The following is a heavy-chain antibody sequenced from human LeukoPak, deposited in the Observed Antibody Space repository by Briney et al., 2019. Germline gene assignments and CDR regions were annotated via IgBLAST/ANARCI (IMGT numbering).Heavy chain of an antibody. J-gene: IGHJ5*02. Sequence: PSETLSLTCTVPLDSISSSNYYSAWVRQPPRGGLKWLGTIYYSGSTYYNPSLKSRVTISVDTSKNQFSLKLSSVTAADTAVYYCARYSSASGWFDPWGQGTLVTVSS. D-gene: IGHD6-19*01. CDR1: LDSISSSNYY. CDR3: ARYSSASGWFDP. V-gene: IGHV4-39*01. CDR2: IYYSGST.